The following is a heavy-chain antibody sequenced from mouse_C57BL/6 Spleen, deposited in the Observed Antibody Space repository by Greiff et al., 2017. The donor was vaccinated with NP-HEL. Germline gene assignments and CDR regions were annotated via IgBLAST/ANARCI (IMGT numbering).Heavy chain of an antibody. CDR2: ISDGGSYT. J-gene: IGHJ2*01. V-gene: IGHV5-4*01. CDR3: ARDLDGNYT. Sequence: EVQGVESGGGLVKPGGSLKLSCAASGFTFSSYAMSWVRQTPEKRLEWVATISDGGSYTYYPDNVKGRFTISRDNAKNNLYLQMSHLKSEDTAMYYCARDLDGNYTWGQGTTLTVSS. CDR1: GFTFSSYA. D-gene: IGHD2-1*01.